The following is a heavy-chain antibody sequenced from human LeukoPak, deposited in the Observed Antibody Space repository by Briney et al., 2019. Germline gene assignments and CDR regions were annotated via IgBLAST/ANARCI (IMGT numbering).Heavy chain of an antibody. V-gene: IGHV3-30*02. D-gene: IGHD6-13*01. CDR3: ARRGQRYSSSWSFDY. J-gene: IGHJ4*02. CDR2: IRYDGSNK. CDR1: GFTFSSYG. Sequence: GGSLRLSCAASGFTFSSYGMHWVRQAPGKGLEWVAFIRYDGSNKYYADSVKGRFTISRDNSKNTLYLQMSSLKASDTAMYYCARRGQRYSSSWSFDYWGQGTLVTVSS.